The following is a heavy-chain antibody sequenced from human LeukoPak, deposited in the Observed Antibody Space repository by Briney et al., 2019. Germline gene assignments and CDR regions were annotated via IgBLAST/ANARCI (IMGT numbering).Heavy chain of an antibody. CDR1: GFTFSSYA. Sequence: GGSLRLSCAASGFTFSSYAMSWVRQAPGKGLEWVSAISGSGGSTYYADSVEGRFTISRDNSKNTLYLQMNSLRAEDTAVYYCAKVSGSGSYNRWTHFDYWGQGTLVTVSS. CDR3: AKVSGSGSYNRWTHFDY. CDR2: ISGSGGST. V-gene: IGHV3-23*01. D-gene: IGHD1-26*01. J-gene: IGHJ4*02.